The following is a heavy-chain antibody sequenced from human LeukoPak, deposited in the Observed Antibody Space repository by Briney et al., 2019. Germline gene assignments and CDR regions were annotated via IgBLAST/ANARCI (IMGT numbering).Heavy chain of an antibody. D-gene: IGHD3-22*01. Sequence: SVKVSCTASGGTFSSYAISWVRQAPGQGLEWMGGIIPIFGTANYAQKFQGRVTITADESTSTAYMELSSLRSEDTAVYYCAREPYYYDSSGYYYNYWGQGTLVTVSS. CDR1: GGTFSSYA. J-gene: IGHJ4*02. CDR2: IIPIFGTA. CDR3: AREPYYYDSSGYYYNY. V-gene: IGHV1-69*13.